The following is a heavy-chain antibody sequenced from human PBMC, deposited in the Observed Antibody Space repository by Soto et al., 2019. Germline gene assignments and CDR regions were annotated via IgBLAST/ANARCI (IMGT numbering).Heavy chain of an antibody. Sequence: ASVKVSCKVSGYTLTELSMHWVRQAPGKGLEWMGGFDPEDGETIYAQKFQGRVTMTEDTSTDTAYMELSSLRSEDTAVYYCATVRLLDYYDSSGYRNFQHWGQGTLVTVSS. CDR1: GYTLTELS. CDR3: ATVRLLDYYDSSGYRNFQH. V-gene: IGHV1-24*01. D-gene: IGHD3-22*01. CDR2: FDPEDGET. J-gene: IGHJ1*01.